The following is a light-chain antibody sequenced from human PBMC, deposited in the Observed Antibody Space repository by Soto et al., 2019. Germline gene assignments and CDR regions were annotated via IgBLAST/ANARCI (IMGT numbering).Light chain of an antibody. CDR1: QSVSVN. J-gene: IGKJ2*01. V-gene: IGKV1-39*01. CDR2: AAS. Sequence: DIQMTQSPSSLSASVGDTATITCRASQSVSVNLNWYQQKPGKVPKLLIYAASNMHIGVPSRFSGSGSETDFALTISSLQPEDFATDYYQQSFNTPYSFGQGTRLEIK. CDR3: QQSFNTPYS.